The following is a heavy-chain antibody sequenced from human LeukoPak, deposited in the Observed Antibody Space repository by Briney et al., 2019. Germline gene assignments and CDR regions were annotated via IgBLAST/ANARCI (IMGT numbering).Heavy chain of an antibody. V-gene: IGHV3-23*01. CDR1: GFTFSSYA. D-gene: IGHD6-19*01. CDR2: ISGSGGSSGSGGST. Sequence: GGSLRLSCAASGFTFSSYAMSWVRQAPGKGLEWVSGISGSGGSSGSGGSTYYADSVKGRFTISRDNSKNTLYLQMNSLRAEDTAVYYCAKDRDSSGWYRFDYWGQGTQVTVSS. J-gene: IGHJ4*02. CDR3: AKDRDSSGWYRFDY.